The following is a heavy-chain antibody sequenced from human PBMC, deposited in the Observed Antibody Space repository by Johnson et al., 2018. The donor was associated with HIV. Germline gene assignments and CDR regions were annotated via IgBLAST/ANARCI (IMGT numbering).Heavy chain of an antibody. V-gene: IGHV3-23*04. D-gene: IGHD2-8*01. CDR1: GFTFSNYA. Sequence: VQLVESGGGLVQPGGSLRLSCAASGFTFSNYAMSWVRQAPGKGLEWVSGISGSGGSTYHADSVKGRFTISRDNAKNTLYMQMNSLRAEDTALYYCAKGGIVLMGDDPAEAFDIWGQGTMVTVSS. CDR2: ISGSGGST. J-gene: IGHJ3*02. CDR3: AKGGIVLMGDDPAEAFDI.